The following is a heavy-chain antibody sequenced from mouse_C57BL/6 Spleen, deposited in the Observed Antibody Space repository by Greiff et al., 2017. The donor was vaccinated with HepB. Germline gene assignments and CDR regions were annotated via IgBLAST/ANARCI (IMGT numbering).Heavy chain of an antibody. CDR2: INPNNGGT. J-gene: IGHJ2*01. Sequence: EVQLQQSGPELVKPGASVKISCKASGYTFTDYYMNWVKQSHGKSLEWIGDINPNNGGTSYNQKFKGKATLTVDKSSSTAYMELRSLTSEDSAVYYCARRDWGYWGQGTTLTVSS. D-gene: IGHD4-1*01. CDR3: ARRDWGY. V-gene: IGHV1-26*01. CDR1: GYTFTDYY.